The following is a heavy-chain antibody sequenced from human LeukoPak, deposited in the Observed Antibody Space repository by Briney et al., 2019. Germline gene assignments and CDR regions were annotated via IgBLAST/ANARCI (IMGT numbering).Heavy chain of an antibody. V-gene: IGHV3-53*01. D-gene: IGHD5-24*01. Sequence: GGSLRLSCAASGFTVSSNYMSWVRQAPGKGLEWVSVIYSGGSTYYADSVKGRFTISRDNSKNTLYLKMNSLRAEDTAVYYCARKRRDGYYFDYWGQGTLVTVSS. CDR1: GFTVSSNY. J-gene: IGHJ4*02. CDR2: IYSGGST. CDR3: ARKRRDGYYFDY.